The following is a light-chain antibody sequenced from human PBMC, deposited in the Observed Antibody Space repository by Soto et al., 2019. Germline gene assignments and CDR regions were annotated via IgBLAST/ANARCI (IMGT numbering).Light chain of an antibody. J-gene: IGLJ1*01. Sequence: QSVLTQPPSVSGGPGQRVTISCTGSSSNIGAGYDVHWYQQLPGTAPKLLIYGNSNRPSGVPDRFSGSKSGTSASLAITGLQAEDEADYYCQSYDSSLSGVFGTGTKVTVL. CDR1: SSNIGAGYD. CDR2: GNS. V-gene: IGLV1-40*01. CDR3: QSYDSSLSGV.